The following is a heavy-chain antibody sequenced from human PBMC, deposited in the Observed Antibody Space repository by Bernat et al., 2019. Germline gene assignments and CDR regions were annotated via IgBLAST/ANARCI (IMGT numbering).Heavy chain of an antibody. V-gene: IGHV1-69*01. Sequence: QVQLVQSGAEVKKPGSSVKVSCKASGGTFSSYAISWVRQAPGQGLEWMGGIIPIFGTANYAQKFQGRVTMTADEPTSTAYMELGSVRCEDTAVYSCSRGETARGTLAYWGQGTLVTVSS. CDR3: SRGETARGTLAY. D-gene: IGHD5-18*01. CDR2: IIPIFGTA. J-gene: IGHJ4*02. CDR1: GGTFSSYA.